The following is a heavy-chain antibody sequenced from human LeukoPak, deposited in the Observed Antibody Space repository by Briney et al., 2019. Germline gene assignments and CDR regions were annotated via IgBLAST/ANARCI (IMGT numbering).Heavy chain of an antibody. CDR2: FDPEDGET. J-gene: IGHJ3*02. V-gene: IGHV1-24*01. D-gene: IGHD6-25*01. Sequence: ASVKVSCKVSGYTLTELSMHWVRQAPGKGLEWMGGFDPEDGETIYAQKFQGRVTMTEDTSTDTAYMELSSLRSEDTAVYYCATDESGQRRDAFDIWGQGTMVTVSS. CDR1: GYTLTELS. CDR3: ATDESGQRRDAFDI.